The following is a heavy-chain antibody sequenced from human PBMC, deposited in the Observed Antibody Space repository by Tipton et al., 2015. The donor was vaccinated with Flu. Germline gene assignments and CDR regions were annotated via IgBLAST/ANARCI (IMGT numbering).Heavy chain of an antibody. CDR1: GGSITTYY. CDR3: ARRYYDILTGSRAFDI. CDR2: IYDSGST. D-gene: IGHD3-9*01. V-gene: IGHV4-59*08. Sequence: TLSLTCTVSGGSITTYYWSWIRQSPGKGLEWIGYIYDSGSTNYNPSLKSRVTISVDTSKNQFSLKLTSVTAADTAVYYCARRYYDILTGSRAFDIWGQGTMVTVSP. J-gene: IGHJ3*02.